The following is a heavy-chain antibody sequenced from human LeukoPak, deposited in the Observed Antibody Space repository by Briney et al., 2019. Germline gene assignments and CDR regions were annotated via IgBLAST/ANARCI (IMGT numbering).Heavy chain of an antibody. V-gene: IGHV3-33*01. J-gene: IGHJ5*02. CDR3: AREKVSYGTSWFDP. D-gene: IGHD1-26*01. CDR1: GFTFSSYG. Sequence: PGGSLRLSCAASGFTFSSYGMHWVRQAPGKGLEWVAVIWYDGSNKYYADSVKGRFTISRDNSKNTLYLQMNSLRAEDTAVYYCAREKVSYGTSWFDPWGQGTLVTVSS. CDR2: IWYDGSNK.